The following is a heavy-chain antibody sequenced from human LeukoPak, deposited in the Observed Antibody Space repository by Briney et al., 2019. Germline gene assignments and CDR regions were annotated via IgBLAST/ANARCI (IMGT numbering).Heavy chain of an antibody. CDR2: INHSGST. CDR3: ARDYYDSSGYYYSFDY. Sequence: PGGSLRLSCAASGFTFSSYAMSWIRQPPEKGLEWIGEINHSGSTNYNPSLKSRVTISVDTSKNQFSLKLSSVTAADTAVYYWARDYYDSSGYYYSFDYWGQGTLVTVSS. D-gene: IGHD3-22*01. J-gene: IGHJ4*02. CDR1: GFTFSSYA. V-gene: IGHV4-34*01.